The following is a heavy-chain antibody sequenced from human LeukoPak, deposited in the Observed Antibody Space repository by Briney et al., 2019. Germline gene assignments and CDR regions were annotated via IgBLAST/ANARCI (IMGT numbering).Heavy chain of an antibody. CDR3: ARDLRFGELFEGWFDP. J-gene: IGHJ5*02. CDR2: ISAYNGNT. Sequence: ASVKVSCKASGYTFTSYGISWVRQAPGQGLEWMGWISAYNGNTNYAQKLQGRVTMTTDTSTSTAYMEPRSLRSDDTAVYYCARDLRFGELFEGWFDPWGQGTLVAVSS. D-gene: IGHD3-10*01. CDR1: GYTFTSYG. V-gene: IGHV1-18*01.